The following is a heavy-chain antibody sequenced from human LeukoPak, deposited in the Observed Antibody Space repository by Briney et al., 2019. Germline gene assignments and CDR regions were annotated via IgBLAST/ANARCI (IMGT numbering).Heavy chain of an antibody. J-gene: IGHJ3*02. CDR1: GGSISSGDYY. Sequence: SQTLSLTCTVSGGSISSGDYYWSWIRQPPGKGLEWIGYIYYSGSTYYNPSLKSRVTISVDTSKNQFSLKLSSVTAADTAVYYCARGYNEWELLRGDDAFDIWGQGTMVTVSS. V-gene: IGHV4-30-4*08. CDR2: IYYSGST. D-gene: IGHD1-26*01. CDR3: ARGYNEWELLRGDDAFDI.